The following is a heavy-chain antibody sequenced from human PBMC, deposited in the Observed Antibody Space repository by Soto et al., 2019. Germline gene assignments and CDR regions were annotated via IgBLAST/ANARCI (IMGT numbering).Heavy chain of an antibody. D-gene: IGHD3-16*02. CDR3: ASDQYDYVWGSYRAQLAY. V-gene: IGHV1-69*01. Sequence: QVQLVQSGAEVKKPGSSVKVSCKASGGTFSSYAISWVRQAPGQGLEWMGGIIPICGTANYAQKFQGRVTITADESTSTAYMELSSLSSEDTAVYYCASDQYDYVWGSYRAQLAYLGQGTMVTVSS. J-gene: IGHJ4*02. CDR1: GGTFSSYA. CDR2: IIPICGTA.